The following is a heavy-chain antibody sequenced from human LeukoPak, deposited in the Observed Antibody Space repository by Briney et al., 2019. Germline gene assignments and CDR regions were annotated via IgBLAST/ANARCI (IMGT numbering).Heavy chain of an antibody. J-gene: IGHJ4*02. V-gene: IGHV1-2*06. CDR3: ARDRTTVTIFDY. D-gene: IGHD4-17*01. CDR2: INPSGDT. CDR1: GNIFTGYY. Sequence: GASVKVSCKASGNIFTGYYIQWVRQAPREALEWMGRINPSGDTKCEQEFQGSDTMTRDTSISTAYMELSRLRSDDTAVYYCARDRTTVTIFDYWGQGTLVTVFS.